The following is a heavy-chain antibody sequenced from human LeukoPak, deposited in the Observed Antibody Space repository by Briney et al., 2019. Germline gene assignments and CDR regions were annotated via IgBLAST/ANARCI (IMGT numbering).Heavy chain of an antibody. D-gene: IGHD6-13*01. J-gene: IGHJ6*03. CDR3: ARAPSSSWLTYYYYMDV. Sequence: ASVKVSCKASGYTFTSYYMHWVRQAPGQGLEWMGIINPSGGSTSYAQKFQGRVTMTRDMSTSTVYMELSSLRSEDTAVYYCARAPSSSWLTYYYYMDVWGKGTTVTVSS. V-gene: IGHV1-46*01. CDR1: GYTFTSYY. CDR2: INPSGGST.